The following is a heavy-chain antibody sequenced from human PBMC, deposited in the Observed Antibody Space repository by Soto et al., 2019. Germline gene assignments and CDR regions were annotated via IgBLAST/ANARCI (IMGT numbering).Heavy chain of an antibody. D-gene: IGHD4-17*01. Sequence: SETLSITCSVLGDSISDTRYYWGWIRQSPEKGLEWIGSISHDGHAYYNPSLKSRVTLFADTSRNQFSLKMKSVTVADTALYFCARQVYGDDLGGNWFDPWGQGALVTVSS. V-gene: IGHV4-39*01. CDR3: ARQVYGDDLGGNWFDP. CDR2: ISHDGHA. CDR1: GDSISDTRYY. J-gene: IGHJ5*02.